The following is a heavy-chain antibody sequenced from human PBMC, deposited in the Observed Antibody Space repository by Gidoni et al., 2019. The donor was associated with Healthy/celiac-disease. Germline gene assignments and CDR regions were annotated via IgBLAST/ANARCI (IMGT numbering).Heavy chain of an antibody. Sequence: QVQLVESGCGLVQPGASRGLPSASSGFTFSSDGMHLVRQAPGKGLEWGAVIWYDGSNKYYAESVKGRFTISRDNSKNTLYVQMNSLRAEDTAVYYCASDLTTEGVFDYWGQGTLFTVSS. V-gene: IGHV3-33*01. J-gene: IGHJ4*02. CDR1: GFTFSSDG. CDR3: ASDLTTEGVFDY. CDR2: IWYDGSNK. D-gene: IGHD1-1*01.